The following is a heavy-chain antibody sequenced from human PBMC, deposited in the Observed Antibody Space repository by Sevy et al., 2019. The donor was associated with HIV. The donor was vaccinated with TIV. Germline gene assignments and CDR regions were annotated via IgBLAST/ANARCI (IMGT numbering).Heavy chain of an antibody. V-gene: IGHV3-7*01. CDR2: IKDDGSEK. CDR3: AKFKKRLHVWLPGGLDV. CDR1: GFIVNNYW. D-gene: IGHD3-16*01. J-gene: IGHJ6*02. Sequence: GGSLRLSCVASGFIVNNYWMTWVRQAPGKGLEWVANIKDDGSEKYYVGSVKGRFTISRDDAKNSLFLQMNRLRVEDTAVYYCAKFKKRLHVWLPGGLDVWGQGTTVTVSS.